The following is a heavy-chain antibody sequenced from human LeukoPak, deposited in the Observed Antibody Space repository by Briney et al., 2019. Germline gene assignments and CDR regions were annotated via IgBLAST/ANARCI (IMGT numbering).Heavy chain of an antibody. CDR1: GFTLSGYW. Sequence: GGSLRLSCAASGFTLSGYWMHWARQAPGKGLVWVSRINSDGSSTSYADSVKGRFTISRDNRKNTLYLQMNSLRAEDTAVYYCARWGLGKGDGFDIWGQGTMVIVSS. CDR3: ARWGLGKGDGFDI. J-gene: IGHJ3*02. V-gene: IGHV3-74*01. D-gene: IGHD3-10*01. CDR2: INSDGSST.